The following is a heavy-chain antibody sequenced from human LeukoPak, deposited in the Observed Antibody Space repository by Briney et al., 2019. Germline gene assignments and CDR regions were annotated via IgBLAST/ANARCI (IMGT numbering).Heavy chain of an antibody. J-gene: IGHJ4*02. CDR1: GGSFSGYY. V-gene: IGHV4-34*01. D-gene: IGHD5-24*01. CDR2: INHSGST. Sequence: SETLSFTCAVYGGSFSGYYWSWIRQPPGKGLEWIGEINHSGSTNYNPSLKSRVTISVDTSKNQFSLKLSSVTAADTAVYYCARGLGDGYFDYWGQGTLVTVSS. CDR3: ARGLGDGYFDY.